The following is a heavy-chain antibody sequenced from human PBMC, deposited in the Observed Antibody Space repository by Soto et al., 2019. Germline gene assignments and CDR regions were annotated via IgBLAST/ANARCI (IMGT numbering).Heavy chain of an antibody. CDR2: INTGGTTT. D-gene: IGHD2-21*01. CDR1: TFTFSSYW. Sequence: EVQLVESGGGLVQPGGSLRLSCAASTFTFSSYWIHWVRQAPGQGLVWVSRINTGGTTTTYADSVKGRFTTSRDNAANTLYLQMNSLRAEDTAVYYCASVPTGKFGVWNYWGQGTLVTVSS. V-gene: IGHV3-74*01. J-gene: IGHJ4*02. CDR3: ASVPTGKFGVWNY.